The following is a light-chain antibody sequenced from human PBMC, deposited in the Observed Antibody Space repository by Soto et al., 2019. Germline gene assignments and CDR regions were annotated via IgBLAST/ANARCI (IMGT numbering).Light chain of an antibody. Sequence: EIVMTQSPVTLAVSPGDRAILSCRASQRVSNNLAWYHQKPGQAPRFLIYGASTRATGIPAKFSGSGSGTEFTLTISGLQSEDFAVYYCLQYNAWPRTFGQGTKLEIK. CDR1: QRVSNN. CDR2: GAS. J-gene: IGKJ2*01. V-gene: IGKV3-15*01. CDR3: LQYNAWPRT.